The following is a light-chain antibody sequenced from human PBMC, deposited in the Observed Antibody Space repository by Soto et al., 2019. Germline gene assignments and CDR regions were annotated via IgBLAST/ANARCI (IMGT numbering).Light chain of an antibody. CDR2: GAS. CDR1: QNVSTNL. V-gene: IGKV3-20*01. J-gene: IGKJ1*01. Sequence: GVTPYLVALALSQEARANLSCRASQNVSTNLLVWYQQHPGQAPRLLIYGASSRATGIPDRFSGSGSGTDFTLTIRILEPDDIAVYYCQKYGRCCRFAQGTKVDIK. CDR3: QKYGRCCR.